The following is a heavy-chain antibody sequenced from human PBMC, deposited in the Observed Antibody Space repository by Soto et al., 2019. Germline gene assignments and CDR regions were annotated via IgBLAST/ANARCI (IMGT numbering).Heavy chain of an antibody. CDR2: VSGSGGTT. J-gene: IGHJ5*02. Sequence: EVQLLESGGGLVQPGGSLRLSCAASGFTFSNYAMSWVRQAPGKGLEWVSAVSGSGGTTYYADSVRGRFTISRDNSKNTLYLQMNSLRAEDTAIYFCARCTVDTIVTRGWWNWFDPWGQGTLVTVSS. D-gene: IGHD5-18*01. CDR3: ARCTVDTIVTRGWWNWFDP. CDR1: GFTFSNYA. V-gene: IGHV3-23*01.